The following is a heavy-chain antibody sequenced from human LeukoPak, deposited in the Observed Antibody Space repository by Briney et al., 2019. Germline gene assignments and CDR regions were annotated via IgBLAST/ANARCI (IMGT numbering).Heavy chain of an antibody. J-gene: IGHJ3*02. CDR1: GYTFTNYY. CDR2: INPTGNST. CDR3: ARATPYFFFGNGYTVNAFDM. D-gene: IGHD3-3*01. Sequence: ASVKVSCKASGYTFTNYYMHWVRQAPGQGLEWMGLINPTGNSTSYAQKFQGRLSLTRDMSTSTDYMELTSLRSDDTAVYYCARATPYFFFGNGYTVNAFDMWGQGTLVTVSS. V-gene: IGHV1-46*01.